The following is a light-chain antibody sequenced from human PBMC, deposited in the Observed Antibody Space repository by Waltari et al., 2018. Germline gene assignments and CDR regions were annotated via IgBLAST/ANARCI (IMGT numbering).Light chain of an antibody. V-gene: IGKV3D-20*01. CDR2: DAS. J-gene: IGKJ5*01. Sequence: EIVLTQSPATLSLSPGDRATLSCGASQSVRSSYLAWYQQKRGLAPRPLIYDASSRATGVPDRFSGSGSGTDFTLTISRLEPEDFAVYYCQQYAASPVTFGQGTRLDIK. CDR3: QQYAASPVT. CDR1: QSVRSSY.